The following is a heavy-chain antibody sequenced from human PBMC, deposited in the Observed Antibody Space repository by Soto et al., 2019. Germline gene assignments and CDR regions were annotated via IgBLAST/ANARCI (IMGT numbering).Heavy chain of an antibody. CDR2: ISAYNGNT. CDR3: ARGGQWDFLSDY. V-gene: IGHV1-18*01. J-gene: IGHJ4*02. CDR1: GYSFTRYY. D-gene: IGHD1-26*01. Sequence: ASVKVSCKASGYSFTRYYINWVRQAPGQGLEWMGWISAYNGNTHYEEKLQGRVTLTTDTSTSTAYMELRSLRSHDTAVYFCARGGQWDFLSDYWGQGTLVTVS.